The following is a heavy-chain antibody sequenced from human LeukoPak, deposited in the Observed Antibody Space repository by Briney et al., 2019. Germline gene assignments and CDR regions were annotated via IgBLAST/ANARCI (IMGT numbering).Heavy chain of an antibody. CDR3: ARSIVGATYFDY. CDR2: INPSGGST. CDR1: GYTFTGYY. J-gene: IGHJ4*02. V-gene: IGHV1-46*01. D-gene: IGHD1-26*01. Sequence: GASVKVSRKASGYTFTGYYMHWVRQAPGQGLEWMGIINPSGGSTSYAQKFQGRVTMTRDMSTSTVYMELSSLRSEDTAVYYCARSIVGATYFDYWGQGTLVTVSS.